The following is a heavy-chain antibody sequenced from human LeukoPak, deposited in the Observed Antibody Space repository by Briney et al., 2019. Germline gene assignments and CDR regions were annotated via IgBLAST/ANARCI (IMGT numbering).Heavy chain of an antibody. CDR2: IDSDGRIT. D-gene: IGHD3-10*01. V-gene: IGHV3-74*01. Sequence: GGSLRLSCAASGFTFSSHWMHWVRQAPGKGLVWVSRIDSDGRITTYADSVKGRFTISRDSSENTLYLQMNSLRVEDTAVYYCARVGYYSSGPFSYLDYWGQGTLVTVSS. CDR3: ARVGYYSSGPFSYLDY. J-gene: IGHJ4*02. CDR1: GFTFSSHW.